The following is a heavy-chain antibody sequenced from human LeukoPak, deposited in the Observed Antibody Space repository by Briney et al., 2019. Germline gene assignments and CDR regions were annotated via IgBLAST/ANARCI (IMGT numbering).Heavy chain of an antibody. CDR2: ISGSGGST. V-gene: IGHV3-23*01. J-gene: IGHJ4*02. Sequence: QPGGSLRFSCAAPGFTFSSYAMSWVRQAPGKGLEWVSAISGSGGSTYYADSVKGRFTISRDNSKNTLYLQMTSLRAEDTAVYYCATPLVAAYRTSNDYWGQGTLVTVSS. CDR1: GFTFSSYA. CDR3: ATPLVAAYRTSNDY. D-gene: IGHD2-15*01.